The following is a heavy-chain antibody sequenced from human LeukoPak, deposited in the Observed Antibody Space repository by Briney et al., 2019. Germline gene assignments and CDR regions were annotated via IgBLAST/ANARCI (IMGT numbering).Heavy chain of an antibody. J-gene: IGHJ3*02. V-gene: IGHV4-34*01. CDR2: INHSGST. D-gene: IGHD4-17*01. CDR3: ARAFYGDYEVADAFDI. Sequence: PSETLSLTCAVYGGSFSGYYWSWIRQPPGKGLEWIGEINHSGSTNYNPSLKSRVTISVDTSKNQFSLKLSSVTAADTAGYYCARAFYGDYEVADAFDIWGQGTMVTVSS. CDR1: GGSFSGYY.